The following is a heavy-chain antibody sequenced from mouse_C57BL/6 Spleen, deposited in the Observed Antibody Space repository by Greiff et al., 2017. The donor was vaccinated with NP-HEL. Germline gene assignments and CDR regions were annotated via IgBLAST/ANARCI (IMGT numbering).Heavy chain of an antibody. CDR1: GYSITSGYY. V-gene: IGHV3-6*01. J-gene: IGHJ1*03. Sequence: LLESGPGLVKPSQSLSLTCSVTGYSITSGYYWNWIRQFPGNKLEWMGYISYDGINTYNPSLKNRISVTRDTSENQFFLKLNSVTTEDTATYYCARGGGNWYFDVWGTGTTVTVSS. CDR2: ISYDGIN. CDR3: ARGGGNWYFDV.